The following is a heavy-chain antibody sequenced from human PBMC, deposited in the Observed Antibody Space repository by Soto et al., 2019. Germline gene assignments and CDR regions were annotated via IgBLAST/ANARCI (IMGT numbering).Heavy chain of an antibody. CDR2: ISYDGSNK. J-gene: IGHJ4*02. D-gene: IGHD3-10*01. Sequence: QVQLVESGGGVVQPGRSLRLSCAASGFTFSSYGMHWVRQAPGKGLEWVAVISYDGSNKYYADSVKGRFTISRDNSKNTLYLQMNSLRAEGTAVYYCAKDRGGSGQKGYFDYWGQGTLVTVSS. CDR3: AKDRGGSGQKGYFDY. V-gene: IGHV3-30*18. CDR1: GFTFSSYG.